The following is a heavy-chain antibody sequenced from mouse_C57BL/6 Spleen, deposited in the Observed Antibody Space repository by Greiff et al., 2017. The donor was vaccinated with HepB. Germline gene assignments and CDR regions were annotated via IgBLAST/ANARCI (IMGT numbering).Heavy chain of an antibody. CDR1: GYAFSSSW. D-gene: IGHD1-1*01. Sequence: VQLQQSGPELVKPGASVKISCKASGYAFSSSWVNWVKQRPGKGLEWIGRIYPGDGDTNYTGKLKGKATLTADKSSSTAYMQLSSQTSEDSAVYFCAPYYCGIAMDYWGQGTSVTVSS. CDR3: APYYCGIAMDY. V-gene: IGHV1-82*01. J-gene: IGHJ4*01. CDR2: IYPGDGDT.